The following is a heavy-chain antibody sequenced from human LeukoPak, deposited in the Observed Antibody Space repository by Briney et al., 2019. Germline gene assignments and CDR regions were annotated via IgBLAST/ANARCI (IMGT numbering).Heavy chain of an antibody. D-gene: IGHD3-3*02. CDR3: ARDMDISGVVIKGGMDV. V-gene: IGHV1-2*02. CDR2: INPNRVGT. J-gene: IGHJ6*03. CDR1: GYTFTDYY. Sequence: ASVKVSCKASGYTFTDYYLHWVRQAPGQGLEWMGWINPNRVGTSYAQEFQGRVTMTRDTSMSTAYMELSRLRSDDTAVLYCARDMDISGVVIKGGMDVWGKGTTVTVSS.